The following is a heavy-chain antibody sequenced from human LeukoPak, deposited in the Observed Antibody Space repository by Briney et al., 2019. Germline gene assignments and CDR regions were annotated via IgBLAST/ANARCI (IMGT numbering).Heavy chain of an antibody. J-gene: IGHJ4*02. CDR3: ARQRIPPYSSEYYFDY. CDR2: IYYSGST. CDR1: GGSISSSSYY. D-gene: IGHD6-25*01. Sequence: SSETLSLTCTVSGGSISSSSYYWGWIRQPPGKGLVWIGNIYYSGSTYYNPSLKSRVTISVDTSKNQFSLKLSSVTAADTAVYYCARQRIPPYSSEYYFDYWGQGTLVTVSS. V-gene: IGHV4-39*01.